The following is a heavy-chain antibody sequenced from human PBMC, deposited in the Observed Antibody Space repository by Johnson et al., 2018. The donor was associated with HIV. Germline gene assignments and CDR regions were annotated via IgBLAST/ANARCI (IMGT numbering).Heavy chain of an antibody. Sequence: VQLVESGGGLVQPGRSLRLSCAASGFTFDDYAMHWVRQVPGKGLEWVSSISWNSGSIGYADSVKGRFTISRDNAKNSLYLQMNSLRAKDTALYYCTKEALYYDDSSGYRHPGGGHAFDIWGQGTMVTVSS. D-gene: IGHD3-22*01. CDR1: GFTFDDYA. J-gene: IGHJ3*02. V-gene: IGHV3-9*01. CDR3: TKEALYYDDSSGYRHPGGGHAFDI. CDR2: ISWNSGSI.